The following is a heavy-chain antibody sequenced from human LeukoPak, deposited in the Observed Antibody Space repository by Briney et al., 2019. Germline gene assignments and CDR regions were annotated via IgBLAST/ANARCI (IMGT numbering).Heavy chain of an antibody. CDR2: INHSGST. V-gene: IGHV4-34*01. Sequence: SETLSLTCAVYGGSFSGYYWSWIRQPPGKGLEWIGEINHSGSTNYNPSLKSRLTISVDTSKNQFSLKLSSVTAADTAVYYCARGEVGANYYFDYWGQGTLVTVSS. J-gene: IGHJ4*02. D-gene: IGHD1-26*01. CDR3: ARGEVGANYYFDY. CDR1: GGSFSGYY.